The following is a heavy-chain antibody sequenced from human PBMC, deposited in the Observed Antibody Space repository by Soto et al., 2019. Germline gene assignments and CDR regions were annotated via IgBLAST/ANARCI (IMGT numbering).Heavy chain of an antibody. V-gene: IGHV1-69*12. CDR2: IIPIFGTA. CDR1: GGTFSSYA. Sequence: QVQLVQSGAEVKKPGSSVKVSCKASGGTFSSYAISWVRQAPGQGLEWMGGIIPIFGTANYAQKFQGRVTITADESTSTAYMELSSLRSEDTAVYYCAREEGHRAAAGPGYYGMDVWGQGTTVTVSS. CDR3: AREEGHRAAAGPGYYGMDV. D-gene: IGHD6-13*01. J-gene: IGHJ6*02.